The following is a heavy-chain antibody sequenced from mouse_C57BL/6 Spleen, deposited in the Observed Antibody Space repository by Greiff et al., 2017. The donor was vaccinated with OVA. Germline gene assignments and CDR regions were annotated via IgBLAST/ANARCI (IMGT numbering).Heavy chain of an antibody. D-gene: IGHD1-1*01. CDR1: GYTFTDYY. CDR3: ARAHYGSSP. J-gene: IGHJ2*01. CDR2: INPNNGGT. V-gene: IGHV1-26*01. Sequence: EVQLQQSGPELVKPGASVKISCKASGYTFTDYYMNWVKQSHGKSLEWIGDINPNNGGTSYNQKFKGNATLTVDKSSSTAYMELRSLTSEDSAVYYCARAHYGSSPWGQGTTLTVSS.